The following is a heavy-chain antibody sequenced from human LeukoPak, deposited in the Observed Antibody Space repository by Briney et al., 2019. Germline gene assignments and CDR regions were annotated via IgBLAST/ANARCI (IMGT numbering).Heavy chain of an antibody. J-gene: IGHJ5*02. CDR1: GFTFSSSA. D-gene: IGHD2-2*01. CDR2: ISGSGGST. V-gene: IGHV3-23*01. CDR3: AKDMQPPFA. Sequence: GGSLRLSCAASGFTFSSSAMSWVRQAPGKGLEWVSVISGSGGSTYYADSVKGRFTISGDNSKNTLYLQMSSLRAEDTAIYYCAKDMQPPFAWGQGTLVTVSS.